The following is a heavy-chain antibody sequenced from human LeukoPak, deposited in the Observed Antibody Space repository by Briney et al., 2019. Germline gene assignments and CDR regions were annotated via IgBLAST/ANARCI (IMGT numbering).Heavy chain of an antibody. J-gene: IGHJ4*02. V-gene: IGHV3-21*01. CDR3: ARDGFYCSGGSCFDY. CDR1: GFTFNYYT. D-gene: IGHD2-15*01. CDR2: ISSSSSYI. Sequence: GGSLRLSCAASGFTFNYYTMNWVRQAPGKGLEWVSSISSSSSYIYSSDSVKGRFTISRDNARNSLYLQMNSLRAEDTAVYYCARDGFYCSGGSCFDYWGQGTLVTVSS.